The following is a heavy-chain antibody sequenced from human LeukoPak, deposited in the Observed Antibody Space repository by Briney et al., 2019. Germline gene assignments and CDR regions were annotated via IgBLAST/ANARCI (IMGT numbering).Heavy chain of an antibody. CDR1: GFTFDDYG. CDR2: INWNGGNT. V-gene: IGHV3-20*04. J-gene: IGHJ6*03. CDR3: ARGDPYYYYMDV. Sequence: GGSLRLPCAASGFTFDDYGMSWVRQAPGKGLEWVSGINWNGGNTGYADSVKGRFTISRDNAKTSLYLQMNSLRAEDTALYYCARGDPYYYYMDVWGKGTTVTVSS.